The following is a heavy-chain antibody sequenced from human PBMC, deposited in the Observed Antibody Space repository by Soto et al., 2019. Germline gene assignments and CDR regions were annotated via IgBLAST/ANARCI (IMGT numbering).Heavy chain of an antibody. CDR2: ISRSGGCT. D-gene: IGHD7-27*01. J-gene: IGHJ4*02. Sequence: GGSLRLSCAASGFTFSSYALSWVRQAPGKGLEWVSGISRSGGCTYYADSVKGRFTISRDNSKNTLYLQMNSLRAEDTAVYYSAKELTAVGPTRPDYWGQGILVTVS. CDR3: AKELTAVGPTRPDY. CDR1: GFTFSSYA. V-gene: IGHV3-23*01.